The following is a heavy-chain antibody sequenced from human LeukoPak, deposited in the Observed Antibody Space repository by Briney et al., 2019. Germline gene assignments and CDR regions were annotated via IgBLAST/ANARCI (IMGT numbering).Heavy chain of an antibody. CDR2: ISYDGSNK. Sequence: VQPGRSLRLSCAASGFSFSSYAMHWVHQAPGKGLEWVAVISYDGSNKYYADSVKGRFTISRDSSKNTLFLQMNSLSPDDTAVYYCAKEGTAQISTWYDNWGQGTLVTVSS. CDR3: AKEGTAQISTWYDN. J-gene: IGHJ4*02. V-gene: IGHV3-30-3*01. CDR1: GFSFSSYA. D-gene: IGHD2-2*01.